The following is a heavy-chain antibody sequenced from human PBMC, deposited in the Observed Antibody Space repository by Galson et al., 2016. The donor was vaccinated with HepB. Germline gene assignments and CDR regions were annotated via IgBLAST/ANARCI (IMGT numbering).Heavy chain of an antibody. CDR3: AKEFYDYVWGNYRPRPVDY. CDR1: GFTFNSYR. CDR2: ISGSGGST. Sequence: SLRLSCAASGFTFNSYRMHWVRQAPGKGLEWVSAISGSGGSTYYADSVKGRFTISRDNSKNTLYLQMNSLRAEDTAVYYCAKEFYDYVWGNYRPRPVDYWGQGTLVTVSS. D-gene: IGHD3-16*02. J-gene: IGHJ4*02. V-gene: IGHV3-23*01.